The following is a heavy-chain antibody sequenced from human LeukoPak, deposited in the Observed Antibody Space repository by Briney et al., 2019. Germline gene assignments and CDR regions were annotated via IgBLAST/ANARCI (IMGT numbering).Heavy chain of an antibody. CDR2: IYYSGST. Sequence: LRLSCAASEFTFSSYSMNWVRQAPGKGLEWIGYIYYSGSTYYNPSLKSRVTISVDTSKNQFSLKLSSVTAADTAVYYCARSYDSSGYYFDYWGQGTLVTVSS. CDR1: EFTFSSYS. V-gene: IGHV4-30-4*08. J-gene: IGHJ4*02. CDR3: ARSYDSSGYYFDY. D-gene: IGHD3-22*01.